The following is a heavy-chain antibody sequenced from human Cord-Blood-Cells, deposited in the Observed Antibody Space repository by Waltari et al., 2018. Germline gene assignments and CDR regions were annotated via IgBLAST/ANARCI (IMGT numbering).Heavy chain of an antibody. CDR1: GYTFTGYY. CDR2: INPNSGGT. V-gene: IGHV1-2*02. J-gene: IGHJ6*02. Sequence: QVQLVQSGAEVKKPGASVKVSCKASGYTFTGYYMPRLRQAPGQGLEWMGWINPNSGGTNYAQKFQGRVTMTRDTSISTAYMELSRLRSDDTAVYYCARDAARAYGMDVWGQGTTVTVSS. CDR3: ARDAARAYGMDV. D-gene: IGHD5-18*01.